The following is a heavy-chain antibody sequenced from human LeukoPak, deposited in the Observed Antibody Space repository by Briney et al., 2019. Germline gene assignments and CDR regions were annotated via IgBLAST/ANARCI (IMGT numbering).Heavy chain of an antibody. J-gene: IGHJ3*02. CDR1: GDSISSLSSY. CDR2: IYYSGST. D-gene: IGHD3-9*01. V-gene: IGHV4-39*07. CDR3: ARDRPLRYFDWLSSSDAFDI. Sequence: SETLSLTCTVSGDSISSLSSYWGWIRQPPGKGLEWIGTIYYSGSTYYNPSLKSRVTISVDTSKNQFSLKLSSVTAADTAVYYCARDRPLRYFDWLSSSDAFDIWGQGTMVTVSS.